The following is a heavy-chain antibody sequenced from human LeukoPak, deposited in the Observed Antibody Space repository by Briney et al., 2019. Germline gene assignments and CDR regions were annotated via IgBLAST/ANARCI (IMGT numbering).Heavy chain of an antibody. D-gene: IGHD1-26*01. CDR2: IYSDGST. CDR3: ARGRGRGRDSPWFDY. CDR1: GFIVSGDF. Sequence: GGSLRLSCAASGFIVSGDFMSWVSQAPGKGLEWVSVIYSDGSTYYPDSVKGRFTISRDNSKNTLDLQMTGLRAEDTAVYYCARGRGRGRDSPWFDYWGQGTLVTVSS. J-gene: IGHJ4*02. V-gene: IGHV3-53*01.